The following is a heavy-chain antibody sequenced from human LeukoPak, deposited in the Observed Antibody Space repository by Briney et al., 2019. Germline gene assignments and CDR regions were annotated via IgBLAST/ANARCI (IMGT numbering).Heavy chain of an antibody. CDR3: AKVSGAVAGPFDY. Sequence: GGSLRLSCAASGFTFDDYAMHWARHAPGKGLEWVSGISWNSGSIGYADSVKGRFTISRDNAKNSLYLQMNSLRAEDMALYYCAKVSGAVAGPFDYWGQGTLVTVSS. J-gene: IGHJ4*02. V-gene: IGHV3-9*03. CDR1: GFTFDDYA. D-gene: IGHD6-19*01. CDR2: ISWNSGSI.